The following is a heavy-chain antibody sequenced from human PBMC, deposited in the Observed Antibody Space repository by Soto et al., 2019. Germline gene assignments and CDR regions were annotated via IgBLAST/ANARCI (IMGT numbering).Heavy chain of an antibody. CDR2: ISGGSGSSI. CDR3: ARARIAARYGIDV. CDR1: GFTFSNYE. D-gene: IGHD6-6*01. J-gene: IGHJ6*02. V-gene: IGHV3-48*03. Sequence: GGSLRLSCAASGFTFSNYEMKWVRQAPGKGLEWLSYISGGSGSSIYSADSVKGRFTISRDNAKNSLYLQMNSLRAEDTAVYYCARARIAARYGIDVWGQGTTVTVSS.